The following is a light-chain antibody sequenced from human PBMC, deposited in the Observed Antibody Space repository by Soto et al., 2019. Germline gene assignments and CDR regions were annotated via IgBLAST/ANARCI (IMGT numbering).Light chain of an antibody. CDR1: QSVSSN. CDR3: QQRRNWQVT. V-gene: IGKV3-15*01. Sequence: EIVMTQSPATLSVSPGERATLSCRASQSVSSNLAWYQQKPGQAPRLLMYGASTRATGIPARFSGSGSGTDFTLTISSLEPEDFAVYYCQQRRNWQVTFGQGTRLEI. J-gene: IGKJ5*01. CDR2: GAS.